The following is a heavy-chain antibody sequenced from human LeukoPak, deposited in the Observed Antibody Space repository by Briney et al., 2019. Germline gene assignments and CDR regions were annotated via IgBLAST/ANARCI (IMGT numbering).Heavy chain of an antibody. CDR1: GFTIISYA. CDR2: IDGRGSST. D-gene: IGHD6-13*01. J-gene: IGHJ4*02. V-gene: IGHV3-23*05. CDR3: AKGGISWNRDFDH. Sequence: PGGSLRLSCAASGFTIISYAMSWSRPAPGGGLEWGSAIDGRGSSTYYADSVKGRFTISRDNSKNTLYLQMNSLRAEDTAVYYCAKGGISWNRDFDHWGQGTRVTVSS.